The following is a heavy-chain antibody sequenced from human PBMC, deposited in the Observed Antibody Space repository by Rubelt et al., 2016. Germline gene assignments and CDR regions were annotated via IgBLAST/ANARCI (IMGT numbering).Heavy chain of an antibody. CDR1: GFTFSSYG. CDR3: AKGGNVVVTARLYYFDY. D-gene: IGHD2-21*02. Sequence: QVQLVESGGGVVQPGGSLRLSCAASGFTFSSYGMHWVRQAPGKGLAWVAFIRYDGSNKYYADSVKGRFTISRDNSKHTLYLQMNSLRAEDTAVYYCAKGGNVVVTARLYYFDYWGQGTLVTVSS. J-gene: IGHJ4*02. V-gene: IGHV3-30*02. CDR2: IRYDGSNK.